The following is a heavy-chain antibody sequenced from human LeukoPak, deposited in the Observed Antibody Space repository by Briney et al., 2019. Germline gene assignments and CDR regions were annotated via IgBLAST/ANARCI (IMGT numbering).Heavy chain of an antibody. CDR3: ARGPEGAEYSFSHMDV. Sequence: GASVKVSCKASGGTFSSYAISWVRQAPGQGLEWMGGIIPIFGTANYAQKFQGRVTITADESTSTAYMELSSLRSEDTAVYYCARGPEGAEYSFSHMDVWGKGTTVTISS. V-gene: IGHV1-69*13. D-gene: IGHD5-18*01. J-gene: IGHJ6*03. CDR2: IIPIFGTA. CDR1: GGTFSSYA.